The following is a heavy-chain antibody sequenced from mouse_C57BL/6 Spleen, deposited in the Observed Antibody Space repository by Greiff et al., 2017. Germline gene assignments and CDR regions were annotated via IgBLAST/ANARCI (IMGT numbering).Heavy chain of an antibody. V-gene: IGHV1-4*01. CDR3: ARSKDPDWYFDV. CDR1: GYTFTSYT. J-gene: IGHJ1*03. CDR2: INPSSGYT. Sequence: QVQLQQSGAELARPGASVKMSCKASGYTFTSYTMHWVKQRPGQGLEWIGYINPSSGYTKYNQKFKDKATLTADKSSSTAYMQLSSLPSEDSAVYYCARSKDPDWYFDVWGTGTTVTVSS.